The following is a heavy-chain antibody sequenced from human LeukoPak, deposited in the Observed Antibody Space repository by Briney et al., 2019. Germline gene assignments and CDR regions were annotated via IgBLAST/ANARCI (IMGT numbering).Heavy chain of an antibody. V-gene: IGHV3-43D*03. J-gene: IGHJ3*02. CDR3: AKEPNDYGQRGAFDI. Sequence: PGGSLRLSCAASGFTFDDYAMHWVRQAPGKGLEWVSLISWDGGSTYYADSVKGRFTISKDNSKNSLYLQMNSLRAEDTALYYCAKEPNDYGQRGAFDIWGQGTMVTVSS. D-gene: IGHD4-17*01. CDR1: GFTFDDYA. CDR2: ISWDGGST.